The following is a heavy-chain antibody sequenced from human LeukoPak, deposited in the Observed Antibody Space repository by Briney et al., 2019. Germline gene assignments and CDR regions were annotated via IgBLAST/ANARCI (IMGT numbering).Heavy chain of an antibody. Sequence: GESLKISCKGSGYDFNKYWIVWVRQMPGKGLEWMGIIYPVDSDTRYGPSFQGQVTISADKSVSTAYVQWSSLKASDTAMYYCARHPPRDVGLHAFDIWGQGTMVTVSS. J-gene: IGHJ3*02. D-gene: IGHD3-10*02. V-gene: IGHV5-51*01. CDR2: IYPVDSDT. CDR3: ARHPPRDVGLHAFDI. CDR1: GYDFNKYW.